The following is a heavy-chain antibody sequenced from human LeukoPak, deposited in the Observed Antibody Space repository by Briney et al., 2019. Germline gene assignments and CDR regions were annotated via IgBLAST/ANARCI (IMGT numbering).Heavy chain of an antibody. CDR2: INPNSGGT. V-gene: IGHV1-2*02. Sequence: ASVKVSCKASGYTFTGYYMHWVRQAPGQGLEWMGWINPNSGGTNYAQKFQGRVTMTRDTSISTAYMELSRLRSDDTAVYYCARPILTGYFNWFDPWGQGTLVTVSS. J-gene: IGHJ5*02. D-gene: IGHD3-9*01. CDR1: GYTFTGYY. CDR3: ARPILTGYFNWFDP.